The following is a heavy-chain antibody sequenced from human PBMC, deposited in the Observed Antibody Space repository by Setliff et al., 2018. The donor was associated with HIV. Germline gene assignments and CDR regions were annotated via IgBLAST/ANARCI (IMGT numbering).Heavy chain of an antibody. D-gene: IGHD3-22*01. J-gene: IGHJ4*02. CDR3: VRGSGYYYFDN. V-gene: IGHV3-74*01. CDR1: GFTLSSYW. CDR2: MNTDGSST. Sequence: GGSLRLSCAASGFTLSSYWMHWVRQAPGKGLVWVFGMNTDGSSTRYADSVKGRFTISRDNAKNMLYLQMNSLSADDTAVYYCVRGSGYYYFDNWGQGALVTVSS.